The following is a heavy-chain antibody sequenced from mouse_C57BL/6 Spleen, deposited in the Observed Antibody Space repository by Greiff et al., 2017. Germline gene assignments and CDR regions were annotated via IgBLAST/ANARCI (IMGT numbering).Heavy chain of an antibody. D-gene: IGHD2-4*01. CDR1: GFTFSSYA. CDR2: ISDGGSYT. J-gene: IGHJ2*01. CDR3: ARKYYDYDEWFFDY. Sequence: EVQRVESGGGLVKPGGSLKLSCAASGFTFSSYAMSWVGQTPEQRLEWVATISDGGSYTYYPDNVKGRFTISRDNAKNNLYLQLSHLKSEDTAMYYCARKYYDYDEWFFDYWGQGTTLTVSA. V-gene: IGHV5-4*01.